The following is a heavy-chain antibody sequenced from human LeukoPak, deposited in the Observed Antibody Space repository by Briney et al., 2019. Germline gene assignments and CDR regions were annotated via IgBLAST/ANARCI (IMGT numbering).Heavy chain of an antibody. D-gene: IGHD3-10*01. V-gene: IGHV4-59*12. CDR3: ARENMVRGVIIPTLYYYYGMDV. J-gene: IGHJ6*02. CDR1: GGSISSYY. Sequence: SETLSLTCTVSGGSISSYYWSWIRQPPGKGLEWIGYIYYSGSTNYNPSLKSRVTMSVDTSKNQFSLKLSSVTAADTAVYYCARENMVRGVIIPTLYYYYGMDVWGQGTTVTVSS. CDR2: IYYSGST.